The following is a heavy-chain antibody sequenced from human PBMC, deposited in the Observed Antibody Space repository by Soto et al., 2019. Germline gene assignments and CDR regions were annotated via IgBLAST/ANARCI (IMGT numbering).Heavy chain of an antibody. D-gene: IGHD4-17*01. J-gene: IGHJ3*02. CDR2: INAGNGNT. Sequence: QVQLVQSGAEVKKPGASVKVSCKASGYTFTSYAMHWVRQAPGQRLEWMGWINAGNGNTKYSLKFQGRVTITRDTSASTAYMELSSLRSEDTAVYYCARDSDYGDYEEGAFDIWGQGTMVTVSS. CDR3: ARDSDYGDYEEGAFDI. CDR1: GYTFTSYA. V-gene: IGHV1-3*01.